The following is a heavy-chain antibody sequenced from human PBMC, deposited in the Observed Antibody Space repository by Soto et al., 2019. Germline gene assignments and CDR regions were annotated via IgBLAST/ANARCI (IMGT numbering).Heavy chain of an antibody. CDR1: GGSVSSTYYY. V-gene: IGHV4-61*01. CDR3: ARGGYSGRLYYFDY. J-gene: IGHJ4*02. D-gene: IGHD2-15*01. CDR2: IYYSGRT. Sequence: PSETLSLTCFVSGGSVSSTYYYWSWIRQPPGKGLEWIGYIYYSGRTDYKSSLKSQVTISLDPSKNQVSLKFNSVTAADTAVYYCARGGYSGRLYYFDYWGLGTLDTVSS.